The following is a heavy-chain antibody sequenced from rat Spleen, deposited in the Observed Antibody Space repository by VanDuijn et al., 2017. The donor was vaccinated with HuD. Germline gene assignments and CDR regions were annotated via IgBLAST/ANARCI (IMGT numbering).Heavy chain of an antibody. Sequence: EVQLVESGGGLVQPGRSLKLSCAASGFTFNNYGMAWVRQAPKKGLEWVATIIYDGSRTYYRDSVKGRFTISRDNAKSTLSLQVDSLRSEDTATYYCARRHYGYTDYFDYWGQGVMVTVSS. CDR3: ARRHYGYTDYFDY. V-gene: IGHV5-29*01. D-gene: IGHD1-9*01. CDR1: GFTFNNYG. CDR2: IIYDGSRT. J-gene: IGHJ2*01.